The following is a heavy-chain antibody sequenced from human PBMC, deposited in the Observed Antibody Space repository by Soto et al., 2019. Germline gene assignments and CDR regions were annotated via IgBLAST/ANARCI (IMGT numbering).Heavy chain of an antibody. D-gene: IGHD6-13*01. CDR3: ARHSPLAAGGAFEF. V-gene: IGHV4-59*08. CDR2: FSYSGST. CDR1: GASISSNY. Sequence: QVQLQESGPGLVKPSETLSLTCTVSGASISSNYWSWIRQPPGKGLECIGYFSYSGSTNYNPSLKRRVIISVATSRNQFSLKLTSVTATDTAMYYCARHSPLAAGGAFEFWGQGMMVTVSS. J-gene: IGHJ3*01.